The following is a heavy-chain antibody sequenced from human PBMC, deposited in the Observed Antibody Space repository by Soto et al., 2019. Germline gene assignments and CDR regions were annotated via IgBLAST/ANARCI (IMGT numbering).Heavy chain of an antibody. CDR3: ARVNSGYSYGFDYYYGMDV. D-gene: IGHD5-18*01. V-gene: IGHV3-30-3*01. CDR2: ISYDGSNK. Sequence: GGSLRLSCAASGFTLSSYAMHWVRQAPGKGLEWVAVISYDGSNKYYADSVKGRFTISRDNSKNTLYLQMNSLRAEDTAVYYCARVNSGYSYGFDYYYGMDVWGQGTTVTVSS. CDR1: GFTLSSYA. J-gene: IGHJ6*02.